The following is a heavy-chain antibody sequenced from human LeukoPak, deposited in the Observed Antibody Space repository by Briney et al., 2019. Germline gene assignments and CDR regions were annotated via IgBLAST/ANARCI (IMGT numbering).Heavy chain of an antibody. V-gene: IGHV3-23*01. CDR2: ISGSGGNT. CDR3: AKRGSYSDSDY. J-gene: IGHJ4*02. CDR1: GFTFSSYA. D-gene: IGHD4-11*01. Sequence: GGSLRLSCSASGFTFSSYAMSWVRQAPGKGLEWVSGISGSGGNTYYADSVKGRFTISRDNSKNTLYLQMNSLRAEDSAIYYCAKRGSYSDSDYWGQGTLVTVSS.